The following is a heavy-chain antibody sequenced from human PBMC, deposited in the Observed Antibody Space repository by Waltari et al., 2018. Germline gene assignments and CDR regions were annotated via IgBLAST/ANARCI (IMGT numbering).Heavy chain of an antibody. CDR1: GGSFSGYY. CDR3: ARGGGAYCSGGSCRRADAFDI. D-gene: IGHD2-15*01. V-gene: IGHV4-34*01. J-gene: IGHJ3*02. CDR2: INHSGST. Sequence: QVQLQQWGAGLLKPSETLSLTCAVYGGSFSGYYWSWILQPPGKGLEWIEEINHSGSTNYNPSLKSRVTISVNTSKNQFSLKLSSVTAADTAVYYCARGGGAYCSGGSCRRADAFDIWGQGTMVTVSS.